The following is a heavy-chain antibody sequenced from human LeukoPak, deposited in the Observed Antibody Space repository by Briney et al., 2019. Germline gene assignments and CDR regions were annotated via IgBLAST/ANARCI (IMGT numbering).Heavy chain of an antibody. D-gene: IGHD1-1*01. V-gene: IGHV3-33*01. Sequence: GSLRLSCAASGFTFSSYGMHWVRQAPGKGLEWVAIIWYDGSNTYYVDSVRGRFTISRDNSKNTLYLQVNSLRAEDTAMYYCARDLEIGSSSYYFDHWGQGTLVTVSS. CDR3: ARDLEIGSSSYYFDH. CDR1: GFTFSSYG. CDR2: IWYDGSNT. J-gene: IGHJ4*02.